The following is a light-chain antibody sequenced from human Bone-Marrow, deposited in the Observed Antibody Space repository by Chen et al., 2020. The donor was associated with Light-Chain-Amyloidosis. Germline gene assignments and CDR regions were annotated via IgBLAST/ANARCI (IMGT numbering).Light chain of an antibody. CDR1: LSLLHSNGYSY. J-gene: IGKJ3*01. CDR3: MQALETPFA. Sequence: DIVMTQSPLSLPVTPGEPASISCRSSLSLLHSNGYSYVDWYVQKPGQSPHLLIYLGFRRASGVPDRFSDSGSGTDFTLKISRVEADDVGVYYCMQALETPFAFGPGTKVEIK. CDR2: LGF. V-gene: IGKV2-28*01.